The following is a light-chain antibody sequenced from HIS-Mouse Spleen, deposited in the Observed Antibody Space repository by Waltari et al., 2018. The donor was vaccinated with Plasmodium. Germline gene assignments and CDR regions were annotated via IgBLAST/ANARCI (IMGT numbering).Light chain of an antibody. CDR1: KLGDKY. CDR3: QAWDSSTAV. J-gene: IGLJ2*01. CDR2: QDS. V-gene: IGLV3-1*01. Sequence: SYELTQPPSVSVSPGQTATITCSGDKLGDKYASWYQQKPGQSPVLVIYQDSKRRAGIPERVSGSDSGNTATLTIGGTQAMDEADYYCQAWDSSTAVFGGGTKLTVL.